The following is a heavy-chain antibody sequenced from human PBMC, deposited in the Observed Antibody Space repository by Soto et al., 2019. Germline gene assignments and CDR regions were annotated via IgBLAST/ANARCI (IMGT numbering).Heavy chain of an antibody. CDR1: GDSVSSNSAA. CDR3: ARAPGGGGYCSGGSCYLDFDP. V-gene: IGHV6-1*01. CDR2: TYYRSKWYN. Sequence: SQTLSLTCAISGDSVSSNSAAWNWIRQSPSRGLEWLGRTYYRSKWYNDYAVSVKSRITINPDTSKNQFSLQLNSVPPEDTAVYYCARAPGGGGYCSGGSCYLDFDPWGQGTLVTVSS. J-gene: IGHJ5*02. D-gene: IGHD2-15*01.